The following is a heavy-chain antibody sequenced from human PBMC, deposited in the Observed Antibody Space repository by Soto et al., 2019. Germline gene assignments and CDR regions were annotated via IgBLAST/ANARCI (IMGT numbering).Heavy chain of an antibody. V-gene: IGHV5-51*01. D-gene: IGHD2-2*01. J-gene: IGHJ5*02. CDR1: GYSFTSYW. Sequence: PGESLKFSCKGSGYSFTSYWIGWVRQMPGNSLEWMGIIYPGDSDTRYSPSFQGQVTISADKSISTAYLQWSSLKASDTAMYYCASSYQPTAAFWFDPWGQGTLVTVSS. CDR3: ASSYQPTAAFWFDP. CDR2: IYPGDSDT.